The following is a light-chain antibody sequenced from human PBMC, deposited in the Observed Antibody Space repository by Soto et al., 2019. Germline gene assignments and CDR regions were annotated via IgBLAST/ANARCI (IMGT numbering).Light chain of an antibody. J-gene: IGKJ4*01. CDR2: AAS. Sequence: DIQMTQYPSSLSAYVGDRITVTCRASQSISTYLNWYQQKPGKAPKLLIYAASSLQSGVPSRFSGSGSRTEFTLTISSLQPEDFATYYCQQRYSRPRNLGGGTKVEIK. CDR1: QSISTY. V-gene: IGKV1-39*01. CDR3: QQRYSRPRN.